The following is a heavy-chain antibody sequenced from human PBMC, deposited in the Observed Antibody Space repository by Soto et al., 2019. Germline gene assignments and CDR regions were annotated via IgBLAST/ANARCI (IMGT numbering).Heavy chain of an antibody. D-gene: IGHD2-2*01. CDR1: GFIFSSYT. Sequence: EVPLVESGGGLVKSGGSLRLSCSASGFIFSSYTINWVRQAPGKGLEWVSSLSGSSDYVYYADSVKGRFTISRDNAKNSLYLQMNSLRVDDTAVYYCARDLYSTTWFLYGMDVWVQGTTVTVSS. CDR3: ARDLYSTTWFLYGMDV. J-gene: IGHJ6*02. V-gene: IGHV3-21*01. CDR2: LSGSSDYV.